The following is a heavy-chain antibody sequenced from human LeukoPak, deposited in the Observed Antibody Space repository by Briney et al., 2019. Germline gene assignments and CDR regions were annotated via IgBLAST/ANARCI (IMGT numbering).Heavy chain of an antibody. D-gene: IGHD1-1*01. V-gene: IGHV4-31*03. J-gene: IGHJ3*02. CDR1: GDSISSGGYY. Sequence: PSVTLSLTCTVSGDSISSGGYYWTWIRQHPGKGLEWIGSIYYSGNTYYNSSLKSRVTISVDTSKNQFSLKLTSVTAADTAVYYCARETGGVAFDIWGQGTMVTVSS. CDR3: ARETGGVAFDI. CDR2: IYYSGNT.